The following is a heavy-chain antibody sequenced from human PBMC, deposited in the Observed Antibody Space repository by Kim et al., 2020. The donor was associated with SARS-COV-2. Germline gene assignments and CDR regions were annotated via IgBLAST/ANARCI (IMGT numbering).Heavy chain of an antibody. V-gene: IGHV3-7*01. CDR3: AGDWTWYDY. CDR1: GFTFSNCW. D-gene: IGHD6-13*01. Sequence: GGSLRLSCAASGFTFSNCWMNWVRQAPWKGLEWVGYINPDGSQAYYADSVKGRFTISRDNAKNSLYLQMSSLRADDTALYYCAGDWTWYDYWGQGTLVTV. CDR2: INPDGSQA. J-gene: IGHJ4*02.